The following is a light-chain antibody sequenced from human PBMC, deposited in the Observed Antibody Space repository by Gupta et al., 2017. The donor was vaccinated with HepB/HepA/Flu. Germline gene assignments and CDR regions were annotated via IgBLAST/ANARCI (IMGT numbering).Light chain of an antibody. V-gene: IGLV1-51*02. CDR1: SSNIGNNY. J-gene: IGLJ3*02. CDR2: ENY. Sequence: QSVLTQPPSVSAAPGQKVTISCSGISSNIGNNYVSWYQQLPRRAPKLLMYENYKRPSGIPDRFSGSKSGTSATLGITGLQTGDEGIYYCATWDTTLSAGVFGGGTKLTVL. CDR3: ATWDTTLSAGV.